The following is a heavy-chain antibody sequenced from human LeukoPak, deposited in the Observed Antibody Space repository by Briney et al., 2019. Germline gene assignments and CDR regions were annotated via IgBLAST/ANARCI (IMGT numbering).Heavy chain of an antibody. CDR3: VKGGTMVRGIFYN. Sequence: GGSLRLACAASGFTFSTYAMSWVRQAPGKGLEWVSAISGSGGSTYYAASVKGRFTISRDNSKNTLYLQMSSLRAEDTAVYYCVKGGTMVRGIFYNWGQGTLVTVSS. J-gene: IGHJ4*02. D-gene: IGHD3-10*01. CDR1: GFTFSTYA. CDR2: ISGSGGST. V-gene: IGHV3-23*01.